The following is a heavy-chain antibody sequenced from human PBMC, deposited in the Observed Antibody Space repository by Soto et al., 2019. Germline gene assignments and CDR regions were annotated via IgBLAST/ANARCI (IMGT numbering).Heavy chain of an antibody. V-gene: IGHV4-59*08. CDR1: DDSSSNYK. CDR2: IDSNGGT. CDR3: VRQGLGRLHGLVDV. Sequence: SETLSLTCTVSDDSSSNYKWSWIRQPPGRRLEWIGYIDSNGGTSYNPSLQSRVTISIDTSTKQFFLKLSSVTAADTAVYYCVRQGLGRLHGLVDVWGQRTTVTVSS. J-gene: IGHJ6*02. D-gene: IGHD4-4*01.